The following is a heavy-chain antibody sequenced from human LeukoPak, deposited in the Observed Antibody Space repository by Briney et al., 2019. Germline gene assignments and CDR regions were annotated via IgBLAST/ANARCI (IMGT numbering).Heavy chain of an antibody. V-gene: IGHV1-18*01. CDR3: ARVLYGSGTFDFDY. Sequence: GASVKVSCKASGYTFTSYGISWVRQAPGQGLEWMGWISAYNGNTNYVQKLQGRVTMTTDTSTSTAYMELRSLRSDDTAVYYCARVLYGSGTFDFDYWGQGTLVTVSS. CDR2: ISAYNGNT. J-gene: IGHJ4*02. D-gene: IGHD3-10*01. CDR1: GYTFTSYG.